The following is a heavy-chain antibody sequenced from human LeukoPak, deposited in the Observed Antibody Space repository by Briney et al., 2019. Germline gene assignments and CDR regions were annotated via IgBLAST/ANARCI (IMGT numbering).Heavy chain of an antibody. CDR2: I. CDR1: GFTFSTYA. CDR3: AKDRGRYYDSNGXXWGYYFDS. V-gene: IGHV3-23*01. Sequence: PGGSLRLSCAASGFTFSTYAVNWVRQAPGKGLEWVSAIKGRFTISRDNSKNTLYLQMSSLRAEDTAVYYCAKDRGRYYDSNGXXWGYYFDSWGQGILVTVST. D-gene: IGHD3-22*01. J-gene: IGHJ4*02.